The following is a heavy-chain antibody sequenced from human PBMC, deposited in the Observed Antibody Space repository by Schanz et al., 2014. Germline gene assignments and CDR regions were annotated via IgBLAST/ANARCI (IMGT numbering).Heavy chain of an antibody. CDR3: ARALLWGSNYYDSSGYFDY. J-gene: IGHJ4*02. D-gene: IGHD3-22*01. CDR2: INPNSGGT. Sequence: QVQLVQSGAEVKKPGASVKVSCKASGYTFTGYYMHWVRQAPGQGLEWMGWINPNSGGTNYAQKFQGRVTMTRDTSISTAYMELSRLRSDDTAVYYCARALLWGSNYYDSSGYFDYWGQGTLVTVSS. CDR1: GYTFTGYY. V-gene: IGHV1-2*02.